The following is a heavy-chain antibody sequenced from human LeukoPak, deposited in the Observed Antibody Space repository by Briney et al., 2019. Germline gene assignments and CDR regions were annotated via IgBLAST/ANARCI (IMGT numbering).Heavy chain of an antibody. D-gene: IGHD3-22*01. V-gene: IGHV3-15*01. CDR1: GFTFSNAC. CDR2: IKSKTDGGTK. CDR3: TTDPITMIVVKNDAFDI. J-gene: IGHJ3*02. Sequence: GGSLRLSCAASGFTFSNACMSWVRQAPGKGLEWVGRIKSKTDGGTKDYAAPVKGRFTISRDDSKNTLYLQMNSLKTEDTAVYYCTTDPITMIVVKNDAFDIWGQGTMVTVSS.